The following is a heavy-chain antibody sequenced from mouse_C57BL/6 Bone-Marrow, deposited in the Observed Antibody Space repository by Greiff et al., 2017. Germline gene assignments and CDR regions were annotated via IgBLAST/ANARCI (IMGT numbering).Heavy chain of an antibody. CDR2: IYPSDSET. D-gene: IGHD2-12*01. J-gene: IGHJ4*01. V-gene: IGHV1-61*01. Sequence: QVQLKQPGAELVRPGSSVKLSCKASGYTFTSYWMDWVKQRPGQGLEWIGNIYPSDSETHYNQKFKDKATLTVDKSSSTAYMQLSSLTSEDSAVYYCARLRLPYAMDYWGQGTSVTVSS. CDR1: GYTFTSYW. CDR3: ARLRLPYAMDY.